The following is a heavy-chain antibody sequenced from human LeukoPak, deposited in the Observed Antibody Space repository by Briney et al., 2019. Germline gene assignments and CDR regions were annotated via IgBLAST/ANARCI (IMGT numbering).Heavy chain of an antibody. CDR3: AKSSSTSWTFDY. Sequence: GRSLRLSCAASGFTFSSYGMHWVRQAPGKGLEWVAVIWYDGSNKYYADSVKGRFTISRDNSKNTLYLQMNSLRAEGTAVYYCAKSSSTSWTFDYWGQGTLVTVSS. J-gene: IGHJ4*02. CDR1: GFTFSSYG. CDR2: IWYDGSNK. V-gene: IGHV3-33*06. D-gene: IGHD2-2*01.